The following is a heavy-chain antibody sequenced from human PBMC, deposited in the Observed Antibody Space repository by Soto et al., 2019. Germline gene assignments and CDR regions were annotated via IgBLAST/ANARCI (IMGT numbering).Heavy chain of an antibody. V-gene: IGHV1-2*04. CDR3: ARVMGVGAIRFDY. CDR1: GYTFTGYY. D-gene: IGHD1-26*01. CDR2: INPNSGGT. Sequence: GVSVKVSCKASGYTFTGYYMHWVRQAPGQGLEWMGWINPNSGGTNYAQKFQGWVTMTRDTSISTAYMELSRLRSDDTAVYYCARVMGVGAIRFDYWAQGTLVTVSS. J-gene: IGHJ4*02.